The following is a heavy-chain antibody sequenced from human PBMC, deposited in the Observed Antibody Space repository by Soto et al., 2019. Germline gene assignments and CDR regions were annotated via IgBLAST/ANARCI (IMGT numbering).Heavy chain of an antibody. CDR2: ISAYNGNT. D-gene: IGHD5-18*01. CDR3: ARGSLGRYSYGHYYMDV. J-gene: IGHJ6*03. CDR1: GYTFTSYG. V-gene: IGHV1-18*01. Sequence: GASVKVSCKASGYTFTSYGISWVRQAPGQGLEWMGWISAYNGNTNYAQKLQGRVTMTTDTSTSTAYMELRSLRSDDTAAYYCARGSLGRYSYGHYYMDVWGKGTTVTVSS.